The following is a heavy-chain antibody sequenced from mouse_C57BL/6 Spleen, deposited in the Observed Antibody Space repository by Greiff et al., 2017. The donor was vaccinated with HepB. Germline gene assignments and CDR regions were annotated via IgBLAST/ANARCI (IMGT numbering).Heavy chain of an antibody. J-gene: IGHJ2*01. CDR2: IYPGSGST. D-gene: IGHD2-10*02. Sequence: QVQLQQPGAELVKPGASVKMSCKASGYTFTSYWITWVKQRPGQGLEWIGDIYPGSGSTNYNEKFKSKATLTVDTSSSTAYMQLSSLTSEDSAVYYCARKLPPRNYFDYWGQGTTLTVSS. V-gene: IGHV1-55*01. CDR3: ARKLPPRNYFDY. CDR1: GYTFTSYW.